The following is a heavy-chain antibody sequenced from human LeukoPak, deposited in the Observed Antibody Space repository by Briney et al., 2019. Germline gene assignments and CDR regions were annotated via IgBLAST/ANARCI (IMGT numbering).Heavy chain of an antibody. V-gene: IGHV3-30*02. CDR2: IRYDGSNN. CDR3: AKDSDIVVVPAASDVS. CDR1: GFTFSSYG. J-gene: IGHJ4*02. D-gene: IGHD2-2*01. Sequence: PGGSLRLSCAASGFTFSSYGMHWVRQAPGKGLEWVAFIRYDGSNNYYADSVKGRFTISRDNSKNTLYLQMNSLRAEDTAAYYCAKDSDIVVVPAASDVSWGQGTLVTVSS.